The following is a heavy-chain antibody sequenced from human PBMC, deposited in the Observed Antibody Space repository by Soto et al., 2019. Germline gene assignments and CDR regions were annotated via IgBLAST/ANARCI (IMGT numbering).Heavy chain of an antibody. CDR3: ARGGVAARKGRWFDP. V-gene: IGHV4-59*01. CDR1: GGSISSYY. J-gene: IGHJ5*02. D-gene: IGHD6-25*01. CDR2: IHYSGST. Sequence: LSLTCTVSGGSISSYYWGWIRQPPGKGLEWIGYIHYSGSTNYNPSLRSRVTISVDTPKNQFSLKVNSMTAADTAIYYCARGGVAARKGRWFDPWGQGTLVTVSS.